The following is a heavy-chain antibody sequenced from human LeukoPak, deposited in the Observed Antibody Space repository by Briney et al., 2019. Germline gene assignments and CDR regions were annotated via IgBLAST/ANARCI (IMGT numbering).Heavy chain of an antibody. Sequence: PGGSLRLSCAASGFTFSSYGMYWVRQAPGKGLEWVAFIRYDGSNKYYADSVKGRFTISRDNSKNTLYLQMNSLRAEDTAVYYCAKDRSRDNVVVPAAMDYWGQGTLVTVSS. V-gene: IGHV3-30*02. D-gene: IGHD2-2*01. J-gene: IGHJ4*02. CDR1: GFTFSSYG. CDR3: AKDRSRDNVVVPAAMDY. CDR2: IRYDGSNK.